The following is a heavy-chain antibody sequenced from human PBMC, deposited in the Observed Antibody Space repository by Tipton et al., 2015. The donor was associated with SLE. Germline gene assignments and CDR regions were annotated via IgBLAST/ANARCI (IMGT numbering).Heavy chain of an antibody. CDR1: GGSISSGSYY. CDR2: IYTSGST. D-gene: IGHD1-26*01. CDR3: AREWGGATELFYYYYGMDV. Sequence: TLSLTCTVSGGSISSGSYYWSWIRQPAGKGLEWIGYIYTSGSTNYNPSLKSRVTISVDTSKNQFPLKLSSVTAADTAVYYCAREWGGATELFYYYYGMDVWGQGTLVTVSS. J-gene: IGHJ6*02. V-gene: IGHV4-61*09.